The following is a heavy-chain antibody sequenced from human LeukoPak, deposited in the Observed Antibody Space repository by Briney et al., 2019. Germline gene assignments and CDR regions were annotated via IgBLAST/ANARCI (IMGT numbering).Heavy chain of an antibody. CDR3: AREGSGESWPTLDI. CDR1: GGSISSYY. J-gene: IGHJ3*02. Sequence: PSETLSLTCTVSGGSISSYYWSWIRQPPGKGLEWVANMKHDGSEIYYGGSVKGRFTISRDNAKNSLYLQMNSLRVEDTAVYYCAREGSGESWPTLDIWGQGTMVTVSS. D-gene: IGHD3-10*01. CDR2: MKHDGSEI. V-gene: IGHV3-7*01.